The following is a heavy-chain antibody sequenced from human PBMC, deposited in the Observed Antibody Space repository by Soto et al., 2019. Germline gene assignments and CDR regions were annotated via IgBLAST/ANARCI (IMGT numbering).Heavy chain of an antibody. D-gene: IGHD1-1*01. CDR2: VYNSGST. CDR3: ARYRREAIAGYTLDN. J-gene: IGHJ4*02. Sequence: LSLTCTVSGGSISSNYWTWIRQPPGKGLEWIGYVYNSGSTNYNPSLKSRVTISEDTSKSQFSLKVNSMTAADTAVYYCARYRREAIAGYTLDNWGQGILVTVSS. CDR1: GGSISSNY. V-gene: IGHV4-59*01.